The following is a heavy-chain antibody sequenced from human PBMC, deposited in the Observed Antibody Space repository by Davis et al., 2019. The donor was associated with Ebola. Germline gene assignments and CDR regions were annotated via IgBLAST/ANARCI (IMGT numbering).Heavy chain of an antibody. V-gene: IGHV1-3*01. J-gene: IGHJ4*02. CDR1: GYTFTSYA. D-gene: IGHD6-13*01. Sequence: ASVKVSCKASGYTFTSYAMHSVRQAPGQRLEWMGWINAGNGNTKYSQKFQGRVTITRDTSASTAYMELSSLRSEDTAVYYCARGIAAAAFDYWGQGNLVTVSS. CDR2: INAGNGNT. CDR3: ARGIAAAAFDY.